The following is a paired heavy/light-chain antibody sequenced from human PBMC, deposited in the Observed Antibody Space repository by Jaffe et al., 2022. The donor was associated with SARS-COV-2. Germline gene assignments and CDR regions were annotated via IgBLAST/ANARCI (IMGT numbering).Heavy chain of an antibody. CDR1: GYSFTNNW. CDR2: IYPGDSET. CDR3: ARLVSGSWSETFDY. J-gene: IGHJ4*02. D-gene: IGHD1-26*01. V-gene: IGHV5-51*01. Sequence: EVQLVQSGAEVKKPGESLRISCQASGYSFTNNWIGWVRQTPGKGLEWMGIIYPGDSETRYRPSFQGQVTISVDKSINTAYLQWSSLKASDSAMYYCARLVSGSWSETFDYWGQGTLVTVSS.
Light chain of an antibody. CDR3: CSYAGTYTLGV. V-gene: IGLV2-11*01. J-gene: IGLJ3*02. Sequence: QSALTQPRSVSGSPGQSVTISCTGTSSDVGAYNYVSWYQQHPGKAPQLMIYYVTKRPSGVPDRFSGSKSGNTASLTISGLQAEDEADYYCCSYAGTYTLGVFGGGTKLTVL. CDR1: SSDVGAYNY. CDR2: YVT.